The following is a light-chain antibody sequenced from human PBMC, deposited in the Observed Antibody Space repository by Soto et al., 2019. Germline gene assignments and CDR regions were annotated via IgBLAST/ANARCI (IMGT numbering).Light chain of an antibody. CDR3: MQAKDLPLT. CDR1: RSLLHTDGKTY. CDR2: EAS. V-gene: IGKV2-29*03. Sequence: DIVMTQTPLSLSVSPGQPASISCKSSRSLLHTDGKTYLSWYLQKPGQPPQLLIYEASIRFSGVPDSLNGSGYGTDFNLKISRVEAEDVGIYYCMQAKDLPLTSGGGTKVEI. J-gene: IGKJ4*01.